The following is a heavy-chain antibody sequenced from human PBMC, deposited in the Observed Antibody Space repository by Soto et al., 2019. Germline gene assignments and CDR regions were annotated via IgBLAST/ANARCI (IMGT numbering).Heavy chain of an antibody. CDR1: GYAFTSYG. V-gene: IGHV1-18*01. CDR3: ARGPPADYDSSVYYLPFYYYGMDF. J-gene: IGHJ6*02. CDR2: ISAHNANT. Sequence: QAQLVQSGTEVKKPGASVKVSCKASGYAFTSYGISWVRQAPGQGLEWMGWISAHNANTNYAQKFQGRVIMTTDTSTSTAYMELRSLRSDDTAVYYCARGPPADYDSSVYYLPFYYYGMDFWGQGPTVTVSS. D-gene: IGHD3-22*01.